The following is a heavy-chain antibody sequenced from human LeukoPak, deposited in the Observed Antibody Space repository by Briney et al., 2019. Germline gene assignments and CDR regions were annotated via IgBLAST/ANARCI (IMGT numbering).Heavy chain of an antibody. Sequence: PSQTLSLTCTVSGDSLTSGSRYWSWIRQPAGKGLEWIEYFYSSTRTTYNPSLESRVTISGDTAKNQFSLKLDSVTAADTAVYFCARCMSELDYGDYAYYYHMDVWGKGTTVTVSS. V-gene: IGHV4-61*09. CDR2: FYSSTRT. J-gene: IGHJ6*04. D-gene: IGHD4-17*01. CDR3: ARCMSELDYGDYAYYYHMDV. CDR1: GDSLTSGSRY.